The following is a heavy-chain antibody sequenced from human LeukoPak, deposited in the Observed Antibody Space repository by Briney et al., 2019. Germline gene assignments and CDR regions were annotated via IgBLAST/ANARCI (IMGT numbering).Heavy chain of an antibody. Sequence: ASVKVSCKASGYTFTSYDINWVRQATGQGLEWMGWMNPNSGNTGYAQKFQGRVTITRNTSISTAYMELSSLRSEDTAVYYCARANYYGSGSPPANWFDPWGQGTLVTVSS. D-gene: IGHD3-10*01. CDR3: ARANYYGSGSPPANWFDP. J-gene: IGHJ5*02. CDR1: GYTFTSYD. V-gene: IGHV1-8*03. CDR2: MNPNSGNT.